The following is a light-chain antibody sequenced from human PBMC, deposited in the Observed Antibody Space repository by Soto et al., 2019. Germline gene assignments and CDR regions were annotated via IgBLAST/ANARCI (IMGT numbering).Light chain of an antibody. Sequence: DLQMTQSPSTRSASVGDRVTITRRASQSISVWLAWYQQKPGKAPKLLIYDASSLEGGVPSRFTGSGSGTDFTLTISSLQPEDFATYFCQQRYTTPITFGQGTRLEI. J-gene: IGKJ5*01. CDR2: DAS. CDR1: QSISVW. CDR3: QQRYTTPIT. V-gene: IGKV1-5*01.